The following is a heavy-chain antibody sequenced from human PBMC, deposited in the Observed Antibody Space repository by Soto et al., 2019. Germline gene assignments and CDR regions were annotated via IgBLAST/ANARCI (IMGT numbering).Heavy chain of an antibody. CDR1: GFTFSSYW. Sequence: GSLRLSCAASGFTFSSYWMSWVRQAPGKGLEWVANIKQDGSEKYYVDSVKGRFTISRDNAKNSLYLQMNSLRAEDTAVYYCARDPAYDSSGYNDYWGQGTLVTVSS. CDR3: ARDPAYDSSGYNDY. J-gene: IGHJ4*02. CDR2: IKQDGSEK. V-gene: IGHV3-7*03. D-gene: IGHD3-22*01.